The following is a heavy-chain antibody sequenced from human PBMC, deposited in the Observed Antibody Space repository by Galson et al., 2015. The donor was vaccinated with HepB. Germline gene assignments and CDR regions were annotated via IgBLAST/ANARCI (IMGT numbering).Heavy chain of an antibody. V-gene: IGHV4-34*01. CDR1: GGSFSGYY. Sequence: SETLSLTCAVYGGSFSGYYWSWIRQPPGKGLEWIGEINHSGSTNYNPSLKSRVTISVDTSKNQFSLKLSSVTAADTAVYYCARGSRIFKKSSSYSSSSIAFDIWGQGTMVTVSS. CDR2: INHSGST. J-gene: IGHJ3*02. CDR3: ARGSRIFKKSSSYSSSSIAFDI. D-gene: IGHD6-6*01.